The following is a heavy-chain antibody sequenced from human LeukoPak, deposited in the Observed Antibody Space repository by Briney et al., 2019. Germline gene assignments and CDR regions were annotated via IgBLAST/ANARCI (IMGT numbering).Heavy chain of an antibody. CDR2: INPSGGST. D-gene: IGHD3-22*01. CDR3: ARGLYYYDSSGSIDAFDI. CDR1: GYTFTSYY. Sequence: ASVKVSCKASGYTFTSYYMHWVRQAPGQGLEWMGIINPSGGSTSYAQKFQGRVTMTRDTSTSTVYMELSSLRSEDTAVYYYARGLYYYDSSGSIDAFDIWGQGTMVTVSS. V-gene: IGHV1-46*01. J-gene: IGHJ3*02.